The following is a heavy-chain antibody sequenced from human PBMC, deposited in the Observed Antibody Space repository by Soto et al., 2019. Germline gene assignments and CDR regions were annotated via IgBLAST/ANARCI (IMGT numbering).Heavy chain of an antibody. CDR2: INHSGST. Sequence: PSETLSLTCAVYGGSFSGYYWSWIRQPPGKGLEWIGEINHSGSTNYNPSLKSRVTISVDTSKNQFSLKLSSVTAADTAVYYCARGEWELPPLHWGQGTLVTVS. CDR3: ARGEWELPPLH. D-gene: IGHD1-26*01. CDR1: GGSFSGYY. J-gene: IGHJ1*01. V-gene: IGHV4-34*01.